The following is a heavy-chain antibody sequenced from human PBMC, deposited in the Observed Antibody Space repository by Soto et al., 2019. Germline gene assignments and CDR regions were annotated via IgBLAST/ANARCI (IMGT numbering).Heavy chain of an antibody. CDR1: GYSFTSYL. CDR3: ARVRADAAAGNYADY. Sequence: VEALNISCTGSGYSFTSYLIVCLRQMPGKGLKWMAIIYPGDSDTRYSPSFQGQVTISLDKSIRTAYLQWSSLNASDHAMYYCARVRADAAAGNYADYCDQGTLVTVS. J-gene: IGHJ4*02. D-gene: IGHD6-13*01. V-gene: IGHV5-51*01. CDR2: IYPGDSDT.